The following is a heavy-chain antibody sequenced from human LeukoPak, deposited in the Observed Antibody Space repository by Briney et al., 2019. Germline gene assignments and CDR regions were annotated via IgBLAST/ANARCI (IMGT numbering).Heavy chain of an antibody. D-gene: IGHD3-16*01. CDR1: GFTFSSYG. Sequence: GGSLRLSCAASGFTFSSYGMHWVRQAPGKGLEWVAVISYDGSNKYYADSVKGRFTISRDNSKNTLYLQMNSLRAEDTAVYYCAKGPIMIPNWFDPWGQGTLVTVSS. CDR3: AKGPIMIPNWFDP. CDR2: ISYDGSNK. J-gene: IGHJ5*02. V-gene: IGHV3-30*18.